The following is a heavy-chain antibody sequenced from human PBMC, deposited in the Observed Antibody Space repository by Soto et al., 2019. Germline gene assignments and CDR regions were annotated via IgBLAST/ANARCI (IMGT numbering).Heavy chain of an antibody. CDR3: ARAGNTTNPRKVLLKDY. V-gene: IGHV1-2*02. J-gene: IGHJ4*02. CDR2: INPNSGGT. D-gene: IGHD3-10*01. CDR1: GYTFTGYY. Sequence: ASVKVSCKASGYTFTGYYMHWVRQAPGQGLEWMGWINPNSGGTNYAQKFQGRVTMTRDTSISTAYMELSRLRSDDTAVYYCARAGNTTNPRKVLLKDYWGQGTLVTVSS.